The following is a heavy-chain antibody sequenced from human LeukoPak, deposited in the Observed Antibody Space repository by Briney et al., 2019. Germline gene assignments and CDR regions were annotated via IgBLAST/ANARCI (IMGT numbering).Heavy chain of an antibody. V-gene: IGHV1-18*01. Sequence: ASVKVSCKASGYTFTSYGISWVRQAPGQGLEWMGWISAYNGNTNYAQKLQGRVTMTTDTSTSTAYMELRSLRSDDTAVYYCARENNGDYYWSGAFDIWGQGTMVTVSS. J-gene: IGHJ3*02. CDR3: ARENNGDYYWSGAFDI. CDR2: ISAYNGNT. CDR1: GYTFTSYG. D-gene: IGHD4-17*01.